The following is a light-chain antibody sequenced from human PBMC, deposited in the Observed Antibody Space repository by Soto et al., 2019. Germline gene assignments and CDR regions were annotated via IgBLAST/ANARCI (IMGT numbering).Light chain of an antibody. V-gene: IGKV3-20*01. J-gene: IGKJ3*01. Sequence: ELVLTQSPGTLSLSPGERAILSCRASQTINNRYLAWYQQTPGRAPRLLIHAASSRAAGIPDRFSGSGSGTDFTLTINRLEPEDFAVYYCHHYDNSPPFPFGPGTKVDIK. CDR3: HHYDNSPPFP. CDR1: QTINNRY. CDR2: AAS.